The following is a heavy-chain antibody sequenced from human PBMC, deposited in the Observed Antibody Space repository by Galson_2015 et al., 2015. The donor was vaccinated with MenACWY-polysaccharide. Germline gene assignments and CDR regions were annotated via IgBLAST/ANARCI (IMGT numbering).Heavy chain of an antibody. J-gene: IGHJ5*02. Sequence: TLSLTCTVSGDSIISGGYFWSWIRQHPGKGLEWIASISYDGGTYYNPSLKSRVTISVDTPKNQFSLKLNSVTAADTAVYYCARGGRAVSNRNWFDPWGQGTLVTVSS. D-gene: IGHD3-16*01. CDR1: GDSIISGGYF. V-gene: IGHV4-31*03. CDR3: ARGGRAVSNRNWFDP. CDR2: ISYDGGT.